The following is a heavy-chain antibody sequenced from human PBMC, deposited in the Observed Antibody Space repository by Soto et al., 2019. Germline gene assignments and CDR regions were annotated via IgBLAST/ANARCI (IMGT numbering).Heavy chain of an antibody. CDR2: ISAYNGNT. Sequence: ASVKVSCKTSGYTFTSYGISWVRPAPGQGLEWMGWISAYNGNTNYAQKLQGRVTMTTDTSTSTAYMELRSLRSDDTAVYYCARVVPAATRYYYYGMDVWGQGTTVPVSS. J-gene: IGHJ6*02. CDR3: ARVVPAATRYYYYGMDV. V-gene: IGHV1-18*01. D-gene: IGHD2-2*01. CDR1: GYTFTSYG.